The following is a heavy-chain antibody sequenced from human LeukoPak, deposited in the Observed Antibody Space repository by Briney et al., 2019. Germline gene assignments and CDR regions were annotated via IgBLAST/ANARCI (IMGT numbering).Heavy chain of an antibody. J-gene: IGHJ3*02. CDR3: ARDPYSVSYGAFDI. D-gene: IGHD1-26*01. Sequence: GGSLRLSCSASGFSFSSYTMTWVRQAPGRGLEWVANINQDGSDTQYVDSVKGRFTISRDIAKNSVHLQMNSLRVEDTAMYYCARDPYSVSYGAFDIWGQGTMVTVSS. CDR1: GFSFSSYT. CDR2: INQDGSDT. V-gene: IGHV3-7*05.